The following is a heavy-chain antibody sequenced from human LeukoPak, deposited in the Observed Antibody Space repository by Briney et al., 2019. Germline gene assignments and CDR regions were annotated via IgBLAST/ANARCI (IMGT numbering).Heavy chain of an antibody. V-gene: IGHV4-61*01. CDR3: ARGLTYSGYGLFDF. J-gene: IGHJ4*02. D-gene: IGHD5-12*01. CDR2: IYYSGST. Sequence: PSETLSLTCTVSGGSVSSGNYYWSWIRQPPGKGLEWIGYIYYSGSTNYSPSLKSRVTISINTSKNQFSLKLNSVTAADTAVYYCARGLTYSGYGLFDFWGQGTLVTVSS. CDR1: GGSVSSGNYY.